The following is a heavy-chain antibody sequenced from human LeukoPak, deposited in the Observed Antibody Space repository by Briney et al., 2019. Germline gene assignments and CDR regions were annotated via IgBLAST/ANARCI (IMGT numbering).Heavy chain of an antibody. Sequence: GGSLRLSCAASGFTFSTYWMSWIRQAPGKGLEWVAVIKQDATEKYYVDSVKGRFTISRDNAKNSLYLQMSNLRAEDTAVYFCARGGGLDVWGQGATVTVSS. CDR1: GFTFSTYW. CDR3: ARGGGLDV. D-gene: IGHD3-16*01. J-gene: IGHJ6*02. CDR2: IKQDATEK. V-gene: IGHV3-7*03.